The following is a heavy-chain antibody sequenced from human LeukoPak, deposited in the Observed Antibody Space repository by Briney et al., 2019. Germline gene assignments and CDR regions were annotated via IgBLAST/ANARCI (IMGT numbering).Heavy chain of an antibody. Sequence: HSGRSLRLSCAASGFTFSNYAMHWVREARGKGLEGVALMSFDGSHQYYADSVKGRFTISRDNSKNTLYLQMNSLTVEDTAVYYCARELEMPAAGWQIRHWGQGTLVTVSS. D-gene: IGHD6-13*01. CDR2: MSFDGSHQ. V-gene: IGHV3-30*07. CDR1: GFTFSNYA. CDR3: ARELEMPAAGWQIRH. J-gene: IGHJ1*01.